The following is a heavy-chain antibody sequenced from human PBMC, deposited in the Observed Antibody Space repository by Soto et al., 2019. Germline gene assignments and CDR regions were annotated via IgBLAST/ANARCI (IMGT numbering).Heavy chain of an antibody. D-gene: IGHD3-10*01. CDR3: ARFGYYYGSGSYIYYCFYGMDV. J-gene: IGHJ6*02. V-gene: IGHV1-69*01. CDR1: GGTFSSYA. Sequence: QVQLVQSGAEVKKPGSSVKVSCKASGGTFSSYAISWVRQAPGQGLEWMGGIIPIFGTANYAQKFQGRVTITADESTSTDYMELSSLRSEDTAVYYCARFGYYYGSGSYIYYCFYGMDVWGQGTTVTVSS. CDR2: IIPIFGTA.